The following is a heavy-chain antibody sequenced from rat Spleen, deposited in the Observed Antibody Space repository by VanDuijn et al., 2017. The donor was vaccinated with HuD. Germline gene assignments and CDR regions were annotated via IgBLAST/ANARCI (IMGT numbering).Heavy chain of an antibody. J-gene: IGHJ2*01. CDR2: ISYDGSTP. Sequence: EVQVVESGGGIVQPGRSMKLSCAASGFTFTNYDMVWVRQAPTKGLKWVASISYDGSTPYYRVSVKGRFTISRDNAISTLYLQMDSLRSEDTATYYCARRSHTIAWGQGVMVTVSS. CDR3: ARRSHTIA. CDR1: GFTFTNYD. V-gene: IGHV5-25*01. D-gene: IGHD1-2*01.